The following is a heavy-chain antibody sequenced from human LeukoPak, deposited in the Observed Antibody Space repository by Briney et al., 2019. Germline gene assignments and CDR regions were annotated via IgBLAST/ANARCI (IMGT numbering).Heavy chain of an antibody. CDR2: IYYSGST. CDR1: GGSISSSSYY. D-gene: IGHD3-10*01. Sequence: SETLSLTCTVSGGSISSSSYYWGWIRQPPGKGLEWIGSIYYSGSTYYNPSLKSRVTISVDTSKNQFSLKLSSVTAADTAVYHCARGVGSLVSFIGAFDIWGQGTMVSVSS. V-gene: IGHV4-39*07. J-gene: IGHJ3*02. CDR3: ARGVGSLVSFIGAFDI.